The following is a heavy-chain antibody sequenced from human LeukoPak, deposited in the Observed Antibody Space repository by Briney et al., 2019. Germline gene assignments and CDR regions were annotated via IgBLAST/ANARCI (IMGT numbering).Heavy chain of an antibody. CDR2: ISSSGGKT. CDR3: ARIGDSQYYFDY. D-gene: IGHD5-18*01. J-gene: IGHJ4*02. CDR1: GFTFSNYG. Sequence: GGSLRLSCAASGFTFSNYGMRWVRQAPGKGLEWVSAISSSGGKTYYADSVKGRFTISRDNSKNTLYLQMNSLRAEDTAVYYCARIGDSQYYFDYWGQGTLVTVSS. V-gene: IGHV3-23*01.